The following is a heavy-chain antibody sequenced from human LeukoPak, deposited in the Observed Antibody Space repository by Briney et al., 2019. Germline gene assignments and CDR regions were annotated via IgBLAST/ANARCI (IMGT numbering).Heavy chain of an antibody. CDR2: IHHSGNT. J-gene: IGHJ4*02. Sequence: SETLSLTCADSGGSFSTYFWHWYRQPPGKGLENIGEIHHSGNTYYNPALKSRVTISEDASKNQLSLRLNSVTAADTAMYYCDLTTVMSGKLFNNWGQGTLVTVSS. CDR3: DLTTVMSGKLFNN. V-gene: IGHV4-34*01. D-gene: IGHD4-17*01. CDR1: GGSFSTYF.